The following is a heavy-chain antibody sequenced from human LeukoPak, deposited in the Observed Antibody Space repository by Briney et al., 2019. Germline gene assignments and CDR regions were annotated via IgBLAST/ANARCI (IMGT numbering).Heavy chain of an antibody. Sequence: GGSLRLSCTASGFTFGDYAMSWFRQAPGKGLEWVSYISSSGSTIYYADSVKGRFTISRDNAKNSLYLQMNSLRAEDTAVYYCASEVVSHYYYYGMDVWGQGTTVTVSS. V-gene: IGHV3-11*01. D-gene: IGHD2-15*01. J-gene: IGHJ6*02. CDR3: ASEVVSHYYYYGMDV. CDR2: ISSSGSTI. CDR1: GFTFGDYA.